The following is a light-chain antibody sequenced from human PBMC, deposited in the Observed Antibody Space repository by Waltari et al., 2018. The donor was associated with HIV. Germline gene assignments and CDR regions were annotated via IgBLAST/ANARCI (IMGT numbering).Light chain of an antibody. V-gene: IGLV1-47*01. CDR1: SSDIGSNY. J-gene: IGLJ2*01. CDR2: RNN. CDR3: AAWGNSLSLL. Sequence: QSVLTQPPSASGTPGQRATISCSGSSSDIGSNYVYWYQQLPGTAPKLLLYRNNQRPSGVPDRFSGSKSGASASLAISGLRSEDEADYYCAAWGNSLSLLFGGGTKLTVL.